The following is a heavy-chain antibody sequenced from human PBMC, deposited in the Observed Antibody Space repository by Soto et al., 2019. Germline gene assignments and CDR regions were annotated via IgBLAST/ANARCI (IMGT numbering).Heavy chain of an antibody. CDR2: INPSGGST. V-gene: IGHV1-46*01. CDR1: GYTFTSYG. J-gene: IGHJ4*02. CDR3: ARAGMRRWGAFDY. D-gene: IGHD1-26*01. Sequence: ASVKVSCKASGYTFTSYGISWVRQAPGQGLEWMGWINPSGGSTSYAQKFQGRVTMTRDTSTSTVYMELSSLRSEDTAVYYCARAGMRRWGAFDYWSQGTLVTV.